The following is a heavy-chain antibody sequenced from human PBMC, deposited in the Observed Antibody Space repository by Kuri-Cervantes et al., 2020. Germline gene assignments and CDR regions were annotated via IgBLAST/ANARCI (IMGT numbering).Heavy chain of an antibody. CDR2: ISAYNGNT. J-gene: IGHJ4*02. CDR3: ATYEMEARGTSTDYVWGSYDY. D-gene: IGHD3-16*01. V-gene: IGHV1-18*01. Sequence: ASVKVSCKASGYTFTSYGISWVRQAPGQGLEWMGWISAYNGNTNYAQKFQGRVTMTEDTSTDTAYMELSSLRSEDTAVYYCATYEMEARGTSTDYVWGSYDYWGQGTLVTVSS. CDR1: GYTFTSYG.